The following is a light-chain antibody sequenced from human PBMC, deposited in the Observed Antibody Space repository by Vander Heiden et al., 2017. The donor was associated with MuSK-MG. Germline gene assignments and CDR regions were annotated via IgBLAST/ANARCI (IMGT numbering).Light chain of an antibody. CDR3: QSYDSSLSGSL. Sequence: QSVLTQPPSVSGAPGQRVTISCTGSSSNIGAGYGVHWYQQLPGTAPNLIIFGYSNRPSGVPYRFSGSRSGTSASLAITGLRAEDEADYYCQSYDSSLSGSLFGGGTKLAVL. CDR1: SSNIGAGYG. J-gene: IGLJ2*01. CDR2: GYS. V-gene: IGLV1-40*01.